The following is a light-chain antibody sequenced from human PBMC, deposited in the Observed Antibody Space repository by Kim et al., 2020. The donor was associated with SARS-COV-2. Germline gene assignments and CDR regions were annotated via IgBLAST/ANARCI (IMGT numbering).Light chain of an antibody. CDR3: QVWDSSSDHPV. CDR2: YES. J-gene: IGLJ3*02. CDR1: QVRIKR. Sequence: APGKETEFTCGGNQVRIKRVIWNQLKTGQAPVLVIYYESDRLSRIPERFSGSNSGNTATLTISRVEAGDEADYYCQVWDSSSDHPVFGGGTRLTV. V-gene: IGLV3-21*04.